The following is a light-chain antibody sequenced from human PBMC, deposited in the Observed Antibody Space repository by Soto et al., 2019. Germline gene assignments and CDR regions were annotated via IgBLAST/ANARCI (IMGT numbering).Light chain of an antibody. CDR2: EGS. CDR3: CSYAGSSTSVV. CDR1: SSDVGSYNL. V-gene: IGLV2-23*01. J-gene: IGLJ2*01. Sequence: QSALTQPASVSGSPGQSITISCTGTSSDVGSYNLVSWYQQHPGKAPKLMIYEGSKRPSGVSNRFSGSKSGTTASLTSSGLQAEDEADYYCCSYAGSSTSVVFGGGTKLTVL.